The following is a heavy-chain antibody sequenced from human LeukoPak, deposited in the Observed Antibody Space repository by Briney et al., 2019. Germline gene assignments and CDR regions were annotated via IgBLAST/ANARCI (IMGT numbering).Heavy chain of an antibody. Sequence: SVKVSCKASGGTFSSYATSWVRQAPGQGLEWMGGIIPIFGTANYAQKFQGRVTITTDESTSTAYMELSSLRSEDTAVYYCARDFPTRSSGWNLNWFDPWGQGTLVTVSS. CDR1: GGTFSSYA. D-gene: IGHD6-19*01. CDR2: IIPIFGTA. J-gene: IGHJ5*02. CDR3: ARDFPTRSSGWNLNWFDP. V-gene: IGHV1-69*05.